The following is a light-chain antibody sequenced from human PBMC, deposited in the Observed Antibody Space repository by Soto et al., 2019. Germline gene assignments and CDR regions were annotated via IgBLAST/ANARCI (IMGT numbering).Light chain of an antibody. V-gene: IGKV1-39*01. CDR1: QGIRND. Sequence: IPLTQSPSSLSASVGDRVTITCRASQGIRNDLGLYQQKPGKAPKLLIYAASSLQSGVPSRFSGSGSGTDFTLTISSLQPEDFATYYCQQSYSTVVTFGQGTRLEIK. CDR2: AAS. CDR3: QQSYSTVVT. J-gene: IGKJ5*01.